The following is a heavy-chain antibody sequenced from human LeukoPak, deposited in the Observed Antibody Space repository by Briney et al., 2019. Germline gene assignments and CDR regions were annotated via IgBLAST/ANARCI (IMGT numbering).Heavy chain of an antibody. CDR1: GGSFSGYY. CDR2: INHSGST. Sequence: PSETLSLTCAVYGGSFSGYYWNWIRQAPGKGLEWIGEINHSGSTRYNPSLKSRLTMSVDTSRNQFSLKLSSVTAADTAVYYCARVLWFGELPPEYYFDYWGQGTLVTVSS. V-gene: IGHV4-34*01. J-gene: IGHJ4*02. D-gene: IGHD3-10*01. CDR3: ARVLWFGELPPEYYFDY.